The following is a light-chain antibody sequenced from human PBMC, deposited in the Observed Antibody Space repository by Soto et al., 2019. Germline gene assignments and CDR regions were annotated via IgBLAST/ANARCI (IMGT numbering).Light chain of an antibody. CDR3: QQYGHSLWT. CDR1: QSVSSGH. Sequence: IVLTQPPGTLSLSPGERASLYCRASQSVSSGHLAWYQQKPGQAPRLLIYGASSRATGIPDRFSGSGSGTDFTLTISRLEPEDYAVYYCQQYGHSLWTFGQGTKVDIK. V-gene: IGKV3-20*01. CDR2: GAS. J-gene: IGKJ1*01.